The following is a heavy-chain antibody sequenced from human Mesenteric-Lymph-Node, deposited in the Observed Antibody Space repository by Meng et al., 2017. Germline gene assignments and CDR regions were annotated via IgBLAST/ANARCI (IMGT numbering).Heavy chain of an antibody. Sequence: GESLKISCAASGFTFSRYTMNWVRQAPGKGLEWVSSISSSSNYIYYADSVRGRFTISRDNAKNSLYLQLNNLSAEDTAMYYCARIRVERATGTAFDIWGQGTMVTVSS. CDR2: ISSSSNYI. J-gene: IGHJ3*02. CDR1: GFTFSRYT. V-gene: IGHV3-21*01. CDR3: ARIRVERATGTAFDI. D-gene: IGHD5-24*01.